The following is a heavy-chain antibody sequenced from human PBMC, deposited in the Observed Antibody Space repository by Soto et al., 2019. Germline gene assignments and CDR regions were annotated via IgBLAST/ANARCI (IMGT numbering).Heavy chain of an antibody. J-gene: IGHJ6*01. CDR2: ISAYNGNT. D-gene: IGHD5-18*01. Sequence: QVQLVQSGAEVKKPGASVKVSCKASGYTFTSYGISWVRQAPGQGLEWMGWISAYNGNTNYAQKLQGRVTMNPDTSTSTAYMELRSLRSDDTAVYYCARVKYSPPSYYYYGMDVWGQGTTVTVSS. V-gene: IGHV1-18*01. CDR3: ARVKYSPPSYYYYGMDV. CDR1: GYTFTSYG.